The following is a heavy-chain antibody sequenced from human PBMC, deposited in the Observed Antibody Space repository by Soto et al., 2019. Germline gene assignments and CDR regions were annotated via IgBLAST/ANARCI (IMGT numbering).Heavy chain of an antibody. D-gene: IGHD3-10*01. CDR1: GGTFSSYA. Sequence: QVQLVQSGAEVKKPGSSVKVSCKASGGTFSSYAISWVRQAPGQGLEWMGGIIPIFGTANYAQKFQGRVTFSADESTSTAYMELSSLRSEDTAVYYCAREIRSYYGSGSKGGWFDPWGQGTLVTVSS. CDR3: AREIRSYYGSGSKGGWFDP. CDR2: IIPIFGTA. V-gene: IGHV1-69*12. J-gene: IGHJ5*02.